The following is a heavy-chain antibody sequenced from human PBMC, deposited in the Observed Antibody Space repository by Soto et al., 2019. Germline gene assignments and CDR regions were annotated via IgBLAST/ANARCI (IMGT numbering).Heavy chain of an antibody. CDR2: IIPDLDIA. CDR1: GDTFTTYT. J-gene: IGHJ3*02. CDR3: ARGPSPYCLGDCYSGAVDI. Sequence: QVQLVQSGAEVKRPGSSVKVSCKASGDTFTTYTITWVRQAPGQGLEWMGRIIPDLDIANYAQNFQGRVTIISDNSTSTAQMGLRSVRSEDTSVYYWARGPSPYCLGDCYSGAVDIGGVGTMVTVSS. D-gene: IGHD2-21*01. V-gene: IGHV1-69*02.